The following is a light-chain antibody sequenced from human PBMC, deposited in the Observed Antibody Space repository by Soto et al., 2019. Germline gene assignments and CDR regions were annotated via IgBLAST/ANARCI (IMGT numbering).Light chain of an antibody. CDR2: KDS. Sequence: SYELTQTPSVSVSPGQTARITCSGDELSKQYVYWYQQKPGQAPVLVIYKDSERASGIPERFSASSSGTTVTLTISGVRGEDEADYYWQTTSDTGNYYLFGTGTKVTVL. CDR1: ELSKQY. V-gene: IGLV3-25*02. CDR3: QTTSDTGNYYL. J-gene: IGLJ1*01.